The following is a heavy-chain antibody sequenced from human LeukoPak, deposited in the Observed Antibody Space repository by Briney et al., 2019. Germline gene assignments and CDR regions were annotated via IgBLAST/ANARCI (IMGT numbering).Heavy chain of an antibody. D-gene: IGHD3-10*01. V-gene: IGHV1-3*01. Sequence: ASVKVSCTASGYTFTSYAMHWVRQAPGQRLEWMGWINAGNGNTKYSQKFQGRVTITRDTSASTAYMELSSLRSEDTAVYYCARIGDSVAELLWFGELKNWGQGTLVTVSS. J-gene: IGHJ4*02. CDR2: INAGNGNT. CDR1: GYTFTSYA. CDR3: ARIGDSVAELLWFGELKN.